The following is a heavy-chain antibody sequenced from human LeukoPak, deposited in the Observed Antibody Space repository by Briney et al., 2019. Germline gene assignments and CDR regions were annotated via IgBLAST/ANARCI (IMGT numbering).Heavy chain of an antibody. V-gene: IGHV1-8*01. Sequence: ASVKVSCKTSGYTFSSYDINWVRQATGQGLEWMGWMNPSSGNTGYAQKFQGRVTMTRNTSISIAYMELSSLRSEDTAMYFCARGRWELLLGSGYYFDYWGQGTLVTVSS. CDR1: GYTFSSYD. D-gene: IGHD1-26*01. CDR3: ARGRWELLLGSGYYFDY. J-gene: IGHJ4*02. CDR2: MNPSSGNT.